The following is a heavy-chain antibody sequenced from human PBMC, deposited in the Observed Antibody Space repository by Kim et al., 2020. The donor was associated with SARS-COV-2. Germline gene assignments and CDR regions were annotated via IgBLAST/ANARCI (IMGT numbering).Heavy chain of an antibody. CDR2: TYLRSKWFT. CDR1: GDSVSTNTVA. D-gene: IGHD1-26*01. CDR3: ARDTAGSHFDS. J-gene: IGHJ4*01. Sequence: SQTLSLTCAISGDSVSTNTVAWNWIRQSPSRGLEWLGRTYLRSKWFTDYVASMKGRITIEPDTSKNQFSLHLNSLTPDDTAVYFCARDTAGSHFDSWGHG. V-gene: IGHV6-1*01.